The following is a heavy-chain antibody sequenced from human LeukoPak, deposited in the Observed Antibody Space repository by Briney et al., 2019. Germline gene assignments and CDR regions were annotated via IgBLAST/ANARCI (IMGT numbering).Heavy chain of an antibody. J-gene: IGHJ4*02. CDR1: GISINRHY. Sequence: SETLSLTCTVSGISINRHYLNWSRQPPGKGREWIGHIYGSGRTNYTPSLKSRVTMSVDTSKRQFSLTLKSLTAADTAVYYCVVSPTQDFFDYWGQGPLVTVSS. V-gene: IGHV4-4*09. CDR3: VVSPTQDFFDY. CDR2: IYGSGRT.